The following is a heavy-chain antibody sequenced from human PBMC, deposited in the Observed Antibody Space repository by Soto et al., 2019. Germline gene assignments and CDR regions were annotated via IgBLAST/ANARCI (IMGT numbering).Heavy chain of an antibody. CDR1: GFTFASYT. V-gene: IGHV3-23*01. D-gene: IGHD3-10*01. CDR3: AKNGGSGSFRSHYMDV. CDR2: ISVSGGTT. Sequence: EVQLLESGGGLVQPGGSLRLSCAASGFTFASYTMSWVRQAPGKGLEWVSMISVSGGTTYYADSVKGRFTISRDNSKNTLYLEMNSLRAEDTAVYHCAKNGGSGSFRSHYMDVWGKGTTVTVSS. J-gene: IGHJ6*03.